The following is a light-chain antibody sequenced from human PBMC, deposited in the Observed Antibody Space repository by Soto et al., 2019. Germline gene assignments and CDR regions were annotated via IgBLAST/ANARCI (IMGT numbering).Light chain of an antibody. CDR3: QQYNNWPPRT. J-gene: IGKJ1*01. CDR1: RSVSSN. CDR2: GAS. Sequence: EIVMTQSPATLSVSPGERATLSCRASRSVSSNLAWYQHKPGQAPRLLIYGASTRATGIPARFSGSRSGTEFTLTISSLQSEDFAVYYCQQYNNWPPRTFGQGTKVEIK. V-gene: IGKV3-15*01.